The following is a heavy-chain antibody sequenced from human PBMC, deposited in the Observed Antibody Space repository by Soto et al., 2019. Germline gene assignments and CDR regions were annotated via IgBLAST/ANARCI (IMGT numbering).Heavy chain of an antibody. D-gene: IGHD3-3*01. V-gene: IGHV1-46*01. J-gene: IGHJ4*02. Sequence: ASVKVSCKASGYNFTSHYMHWVRQAPGQGLESMGIIYPRGGTTIYAQKFQGRVTMTRDTSTHTFYMELSSLRSEDTAMYYCARNPILEWLYADYWGQGTLVTVSS. CDR2: IYPRGGTT. CDR3: ARNPILEWLYADY. CDR1: GYNFTSHY.